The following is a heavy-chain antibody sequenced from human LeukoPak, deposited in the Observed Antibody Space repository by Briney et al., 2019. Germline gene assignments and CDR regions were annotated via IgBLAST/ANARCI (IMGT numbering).Heavy chain of an antibody. CDR3: ARRHSYGGLDY. Sequence: GGSLRLSCAVSGFTFGTYAMNWVRQAPGKGLEYVSTISSDGGSTYFANSVKGRFTISRDNSKNTLYLQMDSLRAEDMAVYYCARRHSYGGLDYWGQGALVTVSS. CDR2: ISSDGGST. V-gene: IGHV3-64*01. J-gene: IGHJ4*02. CDR1: GFTFGTYA. D-gene: IGHD5-18*01.